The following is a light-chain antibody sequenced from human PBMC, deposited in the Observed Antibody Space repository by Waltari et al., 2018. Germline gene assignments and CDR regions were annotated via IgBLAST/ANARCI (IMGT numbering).Light chain of an antibody. CDR1: QDISNY. Sequence: DIQMTQSPSSLSASVGDRVTITCQASQDISNYVSWYQHKPGKAPSLLIYDASNLEAGVSSRFSGSGSGTNFTLTINSLRPEDIATYYCQQYDSLLTFGGGTKVQI. CDR3: QQYDSLLT. J-gene: IGKJ4*01. CDR2: DAS. V-gene: IGKV1-33*01.